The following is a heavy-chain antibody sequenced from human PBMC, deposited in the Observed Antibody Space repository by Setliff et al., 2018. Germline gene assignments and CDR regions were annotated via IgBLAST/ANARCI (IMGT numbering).Heavy chain of an antibody. CDR2: INPKSGVT. J-gene: IGHJ4*02. V-gene: IGHV1-2*02. Sequence: GASVKVSCKASGYSFSDFYIHWVRQVPGRGPEWMGSINPKSGVTRYVQKFQGRVTITRDTSISTAYMELSSLRSDDTAVYYCARAVSGYDYHYFDKWGQGTLVTVSS. D-gene: IGHD5-12*01. CDR1: GYSFSDFY. CDR3: ARAVSGYDYHYFDK.